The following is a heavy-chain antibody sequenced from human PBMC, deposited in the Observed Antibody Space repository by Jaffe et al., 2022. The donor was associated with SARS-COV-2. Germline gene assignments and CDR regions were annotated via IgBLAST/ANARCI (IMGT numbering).Heavy chain of an antibody. J-gene: IGHJ4*02. CDR1: GFTFSNYG. D-gene: IGHD2-8*01. V-gene: IGHV3-30*18. CDR3: AKGRYCTNGVCLPEFDY. Sequence: QVQLVESGGGVVQPGRSLRLSCAASGFTFSNYGMHWVRQAPGKGLEWVAVMSYDGSHISYADSVKGRFTISRDNSKNTLYLQMNSLRAEDTAVYYCAKGRYCTNGVCLPEFDYWGQGTLVTVSS. CDR2: MSYDGSHI.